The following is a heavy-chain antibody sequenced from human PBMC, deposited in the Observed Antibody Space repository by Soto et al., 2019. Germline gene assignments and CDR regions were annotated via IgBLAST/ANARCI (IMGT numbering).Heavy chain of an antibody. CDR3: ARREYNWIDDADYYYYGRDV. J-gene: IGHJ6*02. CDR1: GGTFSSYA. CDR2: IIPILGTA. D-gene: IGHD1-20*01. V-gene: IGHV1-69*10. Sequence: GASVKVSCKASGGTFSSYAISWVRQAPGQGLEWMGGIIPILGTANYAQKFQGRVTITADKSTSTAYMELSSLRSEDTAVYYCARREYNWIDDADYYYYGRDVWGQGTTVTVSS.